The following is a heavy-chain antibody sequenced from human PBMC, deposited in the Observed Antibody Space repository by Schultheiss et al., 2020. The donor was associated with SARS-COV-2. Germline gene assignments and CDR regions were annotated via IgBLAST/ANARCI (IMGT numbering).Heavy chain of an antibody. J-gene: IGHJ4*02. CDR3: ATGPSSTSLPFDY. CDR2: IYYSGST. CDR1: GGSISSSSYY. D-gene: IGHD2-2*01. Sequence: SETLSLTCTVSGGSISSSSYYWGWIRQPPGKGLEWIGSIYYSGSTYYNPSLKSRVTISVDTSKNQFSLKLSSVTAADTAVYYCATGPSSTSLPFDYWGQGTLVTVSS. V-gene: IGHV4-39*07.